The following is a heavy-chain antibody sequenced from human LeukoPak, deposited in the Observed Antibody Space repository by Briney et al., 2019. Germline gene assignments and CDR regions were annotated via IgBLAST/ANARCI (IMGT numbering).Heavy chain of an antibody. J-gene: IGHJ4*02. D-gene: IGHD3-22*01. CDR1: GFTFDDYG. V-gene: IGHV3-20*04. CDR3: ARGLYYYDSSGYYYLGY. CDR2: INWNGGST. Sequence: SGGSLRLSCAASGFTFDDYGMSWVRQAPGKGLEWVSGINWNGGSTGYADSVKGRFTISRDNAKNSLYLQMNSLRAEGTALYYCARGLYYYDSSGYYYLGYWGQGTLVTVSS.